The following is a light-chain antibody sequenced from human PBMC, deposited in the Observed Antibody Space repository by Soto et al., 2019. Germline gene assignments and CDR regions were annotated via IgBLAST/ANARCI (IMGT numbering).Light chain of an antibody. Sequence: DIQMTQSPSTLSASVGDRVTITCRASQSISSWLAWYQQKSGKAPKLLIYDASSLESGVPSRFSGSGSGTEFTLTISSLQPDDFATYYCQQYNSYSLTFGGGNKVEIK. V-gene: IGKV1-5*01. J-gene: IGKJ4*01. CDR1: QSISSW. CDR2: DAS. CDR3: QQYNSYSLT.